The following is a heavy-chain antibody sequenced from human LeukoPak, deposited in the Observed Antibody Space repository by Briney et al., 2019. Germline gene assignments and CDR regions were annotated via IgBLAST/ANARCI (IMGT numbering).Heavy chain of an antibody. Sequence: GRSLRLSCAASGFTFSSYGINWVRQAPGQGLDWVSHITGSSDITHYADSVKGRFTISRDNAKKSLYLQMNSLRAEDTAVYYCARENAVATGAFDYWGQGTLVTVSS. CDR1: GFTFSSYG. D-gene: IGHD5-12*01. J-gene: IGHJ4*02. CDR2: ITGSSDIT. CDR3: ARENAVATGAFDY. V-gene: IGHV3-48*01.